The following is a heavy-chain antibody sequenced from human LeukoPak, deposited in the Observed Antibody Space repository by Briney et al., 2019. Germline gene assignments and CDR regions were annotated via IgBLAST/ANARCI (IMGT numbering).Heavy chain of an antibody. CDR2: FDPEDGET. D-gene: IGHD6-13*01. V-gene: IGHV1-24*01. CDR3: ATMAAAGTYFDY. J-gene: IGHJ4*02. CDR1: GYTLTELS. Sequence: GASVKVSCKVSGYTLTELSMHWVRRAPGKGLEWMGGFDPEDGETIYAQKFQGRVTMTEDTSTDTAYMELSSLRSEDTAVYYCATMAAAGTYFDYWGQGTLVTVSS.